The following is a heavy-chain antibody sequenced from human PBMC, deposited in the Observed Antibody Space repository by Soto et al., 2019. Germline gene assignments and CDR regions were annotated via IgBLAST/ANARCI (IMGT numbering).Heavy chain of an antibody. CDR3: ARAGIQLWLRRDAFDI. CDR2: ISSSSSYI. D-gene: IGHD5-18*01. CDR1: GFTFSSYS. Sequence: PGGSLRLSCAASGFTFSSYSMNWVRQAPGKGLEWVSSISSSSSYIYYADSVKGRFTISRDNAKNSLYLQVNSLRAEDTAVYYCARAGIQLWLRRDAFDIWGQGTMVTVSS. J-gene: IGHJ3*02. V-gene: IGHV3-21*01.